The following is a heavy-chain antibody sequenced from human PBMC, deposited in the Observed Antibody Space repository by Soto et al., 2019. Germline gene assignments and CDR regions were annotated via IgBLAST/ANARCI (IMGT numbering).Heavy chain of an antibody. Sequence: SETLSLTCTVSGGSISSYYWSWIRQPPGKGLEWIGYIYYSGSTNYNPSLKSRVTISVDTSKNQFSLKLSSVTAADTAVYYCARDRGYSYVRDTPENYYKDVWGKGTTVTVSS. D-gene: IGHD5-18*01. V-gene: IGHV4-59*01. CDR3: ARDRGYSYVRDTPENYYKDV. CDR1: GGSISSYY. CDR2: IYYSGST. J-gene: IGHJ6*03.